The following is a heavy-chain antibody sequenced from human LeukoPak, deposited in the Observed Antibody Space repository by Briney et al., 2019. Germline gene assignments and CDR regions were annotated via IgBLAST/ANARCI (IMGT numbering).Heavy chain of an antibody. Sequence: QAGGSLRLSCAASGFTFSTYWMHWVRQAPGKGLVWVSRINSDGSDASYADSVKGRFTLSRDNAKNKLYLQMNSLRAEDTAVYYCAREFYLHSDNYDSGNWGQGTLVTVSS. V-gene: IGHV3-74*01. D-gene: IGHD3-16*01. CDR1: GFTFSTYW. CDR2: INSDGSDA. J-gene: IGHJ4*02. CDR3: AREFYLHSDNYDSGN.